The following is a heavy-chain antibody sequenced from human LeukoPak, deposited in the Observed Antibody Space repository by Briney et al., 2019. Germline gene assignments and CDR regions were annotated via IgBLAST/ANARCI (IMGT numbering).Heavy chain of an antibody. J-gene: IGHJ4*02. V-gene: IGHV3-30*02. CDR1: GFTFSSYG. Sequence: GRSLRLSCAASGFTFSSYGMHWVRQAPGKGLEWVAFIRYDGSNKYYADSVKGRFTISRDNSKNTLYLQMNSLRAEDTAVYYCAKVYYDFWSGYYTEFDYWGQGTLVTVSS. CDR2: IRYDGSNK. CDR3: AKVYYDFWSGYYTEFDY. D-gene: IGHD3-3*01.